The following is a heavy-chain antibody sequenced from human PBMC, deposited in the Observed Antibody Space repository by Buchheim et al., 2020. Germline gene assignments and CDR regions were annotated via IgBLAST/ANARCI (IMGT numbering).Heavy chain of an antibody. CDR3: AREDGYCSSTSCQHSPLD. D-gene: IGHD2-2*03. CDR2: IYYSGST. CDR1: GGSISSGDYY. J-gene: IGHJ4*02. Sequence: QVQLQESGPGLVKPSQTLSLTCTVSGGSISSGDYYWSWIRQPPGKGLEWIGYIYYSGSTYYNPSLKSRVTISGDTLKKQFSLKLISVTAADTAVYYCAREDGYCSSTSCQHSPLDWGQGTL. V-gene: IGHV4-30-4*01.